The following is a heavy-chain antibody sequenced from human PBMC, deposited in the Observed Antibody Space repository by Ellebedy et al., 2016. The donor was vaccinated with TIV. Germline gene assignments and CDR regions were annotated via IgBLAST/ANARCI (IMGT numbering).Heavy chain of an antibody. D-gene: IGHD6-19*01. V-gene: IGHV4-59*08. J-gene: IGHJ6*02. Sequence: SETLSLTXTVSGGYLRSHYWSWIRQPPGKGLEWIGYIYYSGSTNYNPSLKSRVTISVDTSKNQFSLKLSSVTAADTAVYYCARVVRALYSSGRSYGMDVWGQGTTVTVSS. CDR3: ARVVRALYSSGRSYGMDV. CDR2: IYYSGST. CDR1: GGYLRSHY.